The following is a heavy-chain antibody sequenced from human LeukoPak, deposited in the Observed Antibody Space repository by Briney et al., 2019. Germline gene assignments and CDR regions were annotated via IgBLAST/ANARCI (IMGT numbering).Heavy chain of an antibody. CDR3: ARRYYYGSGSSFDY. CDR1: GYSFTSYW. CDR2: IYPGDSNT. J-gene: IGHJ4*02. D-gene: IGHD3-10*01. V-gene: IGHV5-51*01. Sequence: GESLKISCKGSGYSFTSYWIGCVRQMPGHGRECMGIIYPGDSNTRYSPSLQGQVPISADKSISTAYLQWSRLKASDTAMYYCARRYYYGSGSSFDYGGQGTLVTVSS.